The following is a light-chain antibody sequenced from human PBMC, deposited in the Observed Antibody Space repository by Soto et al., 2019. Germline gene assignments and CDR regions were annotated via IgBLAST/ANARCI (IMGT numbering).Light chain of an antibody. CDR1: QSISDY. CDR3: QQYYTYWHM. Sequence: DIQMTQSPSTLSASVGDRVIITCRASQSISDYFAWYQQKPGKAPKLLIYDASNLESGVPSTFSGSGSGTEFTLTISSLQPDDFATYYCQQYYTYWHMFGQGTRVEIK. J-gene: IGKJ1*01. V-gene: IGKV1-5*01. CDR2: DAS.